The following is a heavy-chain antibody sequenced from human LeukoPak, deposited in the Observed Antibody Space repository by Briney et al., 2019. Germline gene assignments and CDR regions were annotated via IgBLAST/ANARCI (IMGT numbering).Heavy chain of an antibody. J-gene: IGHJ4*02. Sequence: GGSLRLSCSASGFTFSSYAMHWVRQAAGKGLKYVSSISSIGGSTYYADSVKGRFTISRDNSKNTLYLQMSSLRAEDTAVYYCVKGVSTTVLYYFDYWGQGTLVNVSS. CDR3: VKGVSTTVLYYFDY. D-gene: IGHD2/OR15-2a*01. CDR2: ISSIGGST. V-gene: IGHV3-64D*09. CDR1: GFTFSSYA.